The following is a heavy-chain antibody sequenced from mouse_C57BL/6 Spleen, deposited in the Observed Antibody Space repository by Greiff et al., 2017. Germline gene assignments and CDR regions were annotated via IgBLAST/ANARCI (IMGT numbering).Heavy chain of an antibody. Sequence: QVQLKESGAELVRPGTSVKVSCKASGYAFTNYLIEWVKQRPGQGLEWIGVINPGSGGTNYNEKFKGKATLTADKSSSTAYMQLSSLTSEDSAVXVCARFGELGYFDYWGQGTTLTVSS. CDR1: GYAFTNYL. CDR3: ARFGELGYFDY. J-gene: IGHJ2*01. CDR2: INPGSGGT. V-gene: IGHV1-54*01. D-gene: IGHD4-1*01.